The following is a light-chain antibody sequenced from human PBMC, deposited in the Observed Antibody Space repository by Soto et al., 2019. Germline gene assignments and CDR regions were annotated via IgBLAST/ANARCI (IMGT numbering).Light chain of an antibody. V-gene: IGKV3-15*01. J-gene: IGKJ1*01. CDR3: QQHNNWPPWT. CDR2: GAS. Sequence: EIVMTQSPATLSVSPGERATLSCRASQSVSSSLAWYQQKPGQAPRLLMYGASTRATGIPDRFSGSGSGTDFTLTISSLQSEDFAVYYCQQHNNWPPWTFGQGTKVEIK. CDR1: QSVSSS.